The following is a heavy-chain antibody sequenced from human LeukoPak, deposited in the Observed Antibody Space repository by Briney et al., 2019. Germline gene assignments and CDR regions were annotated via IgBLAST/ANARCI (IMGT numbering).Heavy chain of an antibody. V-gene: IGHV3-21*01. D-gene: IGHD3-3*01. CDR1: GFTFTDSA. CDR3: ARDDYDFWSGSSDI. J-gene: IGHJ3*02. Sequence: GESLRLSCAGSGFTFTDSAINWVRQAPGKGLEWVSSINNIATHSYYAASVKGRFSISRDDAKNSVYLQMNSLRAEDTAVYYCARDDYDFWSGSSDIWGQGTMVTVSS. CDR2: INNIATHS.